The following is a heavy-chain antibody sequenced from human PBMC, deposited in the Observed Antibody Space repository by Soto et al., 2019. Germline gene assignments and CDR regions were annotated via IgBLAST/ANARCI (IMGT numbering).Heavy chain of an antibody. CDR2: IYHSGKN. Sequence: PSETLSLTCAVSGYSISSGHYWGWIRQPPGKGLEWIGSIYHSGKNYSNPSLKSRVTILVDTSKNQFSLNLTSVTAADTAVYYCARTSGIGAASTRYYGMDVWGQGTTVTVS. CDR1: GYSISSGHY. CDR3: ARTSGIGAASTRYYGMDV. V-gene: IGHV4-38-2*01. J-gene: IGHJ6*02. D-gene: IGHD6-13*01.